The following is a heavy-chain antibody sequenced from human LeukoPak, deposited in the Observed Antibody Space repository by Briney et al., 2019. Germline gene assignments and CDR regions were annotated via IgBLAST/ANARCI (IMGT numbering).Heavy chain of an antibody. Sequence: SETLSLTCTVSGGSISSSSYYWSWIRQHPGKGLEWIRYIYYSGSTSYNPSLKSRVTISVDTSRNQFSLNLNSVTAADTAVYYCAREEAVSTYYFDYWGQGTLVTVSS. V-gene: IGHV4-31*03. J-gene: IGHJ4*02. CDR3: AREEAVSTYYFDY. D-gene: IGHD2-8*01. CDR1: GGSISSSSYY. CDR2: IYYSGST.